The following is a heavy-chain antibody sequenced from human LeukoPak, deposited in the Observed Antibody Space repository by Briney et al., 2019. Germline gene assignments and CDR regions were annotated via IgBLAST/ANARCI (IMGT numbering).Heavy chain of an antibody. D-gene: IGHD1-26*01. J-gene: IGHJ3*02. V-gene: IGHV5-51*01. CDR2: IYPGDSDT. Sequence: RGESLKISCKGSGYSFTSYWIGWVRQMPGKGLEWMGIIYPGDSDTRYSPSFQGQVTISADKSISTAYLQWSSLRAEDTAIYYCAKLGVGATYDAFDIWGQGTVVTVSS. CDR3: AKLGVGATYDAFDI. CDR1: GYSFTSYW.